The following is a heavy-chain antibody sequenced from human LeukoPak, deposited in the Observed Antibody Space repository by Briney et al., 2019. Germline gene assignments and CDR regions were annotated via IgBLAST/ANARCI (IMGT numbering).Heavy chain of an antibody. D-gene: IGHD1-20*01. V-gene: IGHV1-69*05. CDR2: IIPIFGTA. J-gene: IGHJ5*02. CDR1: GGTFSSYA. CDR3: ARGYNSSYNWFDP. Sequence: SVKVSCKASGGTFSSYAISWVRQAPGQGLEWMGGIIPIFGTANYAQKFQGRVTITTDESTSTAYMELSSLRSEDTAVYYCARGYNSSYNWFDPWGQGTLVTVSS.